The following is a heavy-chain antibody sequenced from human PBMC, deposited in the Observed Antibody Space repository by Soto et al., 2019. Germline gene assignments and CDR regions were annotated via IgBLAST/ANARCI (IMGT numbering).Heavy chain of an antibody. CDR2: IYYNGDT. Sequence: QLQLQESGPGLLKPSETLSLTCSVSGGSLSSSSYNWDSIRQPPGKGLEWIGTIYYNGDTDYNPSLKSRATTSVDASDYQFSLKLSSVTAADTSIYYCARFSVNAVEIWGHGTMVTVSP. D-gene: IGHD6-19*01. V-gene: IGHV4-39*01. J-gene: IGHJ3*02. CDR1: GGSLSSSSYN. CDR3: ARFSVNAVEI.